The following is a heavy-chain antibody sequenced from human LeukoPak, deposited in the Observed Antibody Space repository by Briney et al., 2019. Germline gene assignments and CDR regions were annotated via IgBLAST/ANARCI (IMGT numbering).Heavy chain of an antibody. CDR1: GFTFGDYA. V-gene: IGHV3-49*04. CDR2: IRSKAYGGTT. Sequence: GGSLRLSCTASGFTFGDYAMSWVRQAPGKGLEWVDFIRSKAYGGTTEYAASVKGRFTISRDDSKSIAYLQMNSLKTEDTAVYYCTRAVVTTMIVVLTPLYYFDYWGQGTLVTVSS. CDR3: TRAVVTTMIVVLTPLYYFDY. J-gene: IGHJ4*02. D-gene: IGHD3-22*01.